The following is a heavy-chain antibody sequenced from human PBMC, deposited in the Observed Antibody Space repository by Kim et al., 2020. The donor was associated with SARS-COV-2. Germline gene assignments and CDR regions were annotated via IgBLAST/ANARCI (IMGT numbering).Heavy chain of an antibody. V-gene: IGHV4-34*01. Sequence: SETLSLTCAVYGGSFSGYYWSWIRQPPGKGLEWIGKINHSGSTNYNPSLKSRVTISVDTSKNQFSLKLSSVTAADTAVYYCARSSRTGYYTPYYYYGMDVWGQGTTVTVSS. CDR1: GGSFSGYY. J-gene: IGHJ6*02. CDR3: ARSSRTGYYTPYYYYGMDV. CDR2: INHSGST. D-gene: IGHD3-9*01.